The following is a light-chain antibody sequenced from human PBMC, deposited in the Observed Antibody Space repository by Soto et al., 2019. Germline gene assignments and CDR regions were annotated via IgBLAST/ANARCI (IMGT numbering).Light chain of an antibody. CDR3: SSFTSSTTYV. CDR1: SSDVGNYNY. CDR2: NVN. J-gene: IGLJ1*01. Sequence: QSALTQSASVSGSPGQSITISCTGTSSDVGNYNYVSWYQQHPGEVPKLIIFNVNNRPSGVSNRFSGSKSGNTASLTISGLQAEDVADYYCSSFTSSTTYVFGTGTKLTVL. V-gene: IGLV2-14*01.